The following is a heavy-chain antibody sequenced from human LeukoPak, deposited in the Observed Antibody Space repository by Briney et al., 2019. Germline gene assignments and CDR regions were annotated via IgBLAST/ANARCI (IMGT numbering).Heavy chain of an antibody. CDR1: GGSISSYY. D-gene: IGHD2-15*01. J-gene: IGHJ4*02. Sequence: SETLSLTCTVPGGSISSYYWSWIRQPPGKGLEWIGYIYYSGSTNYNPSLKSRVTMSVDTSKNQFSLKLSSVTAADTAVYYCARLDCSGGSCYSNYWGQGTLVTVSS. CDR3: ARLDCSGGSCYSNY. V-gene: IGHV4-59*08. CDR2: IYYSGST.